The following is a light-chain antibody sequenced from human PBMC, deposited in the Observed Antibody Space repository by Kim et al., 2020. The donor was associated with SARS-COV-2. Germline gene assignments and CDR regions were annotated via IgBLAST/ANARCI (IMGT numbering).Light chain of an antibody. CDR1: QNIGFY. CDR2: DAS. J-gene: IGKJ2*03. V-gene: IGKV1-33*01. Sequence: DIQMTQSPSSLSVSVGDRVTITCHASQNIGFYLNWYQQTPGTAPKLLIYDASDLQPGVPSRFSGSGSGTVFSLTINSLQPDDVATYFCQQYEEIPYSFGQWTKLEI. CDR3: QQYEEIPYS.